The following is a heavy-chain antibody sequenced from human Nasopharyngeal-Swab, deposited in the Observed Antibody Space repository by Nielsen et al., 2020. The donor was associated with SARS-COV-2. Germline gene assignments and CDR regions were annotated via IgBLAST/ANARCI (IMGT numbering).Heavy chain of an antibody. CDR3: AREPAFWSGPDY. CDR1: GGSISSSSYY. CDR2: IYTSGST. Sequence: SETLSLTCTVSGGSISSSSYYWSWIRQPAGKGLEWIGRIYTSGSTNYNPSLKSRVTMSVDTSKNQFSLKLSSVTAADTAVYYCAREPAFWSGPDYWGQGTLVTVSS. J-gene: IGHJ4*02. V-gene: IGHV4-61*02. D-gene: IGHD3-3*01.